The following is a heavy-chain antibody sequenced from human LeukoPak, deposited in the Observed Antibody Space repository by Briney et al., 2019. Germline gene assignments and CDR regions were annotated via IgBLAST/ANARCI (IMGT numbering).Heavy chain of an antibody. CDR3: ARDRAIGYCSGGSCPYYFDY. CDR2: INAGNGNT. V-gene: IGHV1-3*01. J-gene: IGHJ4*02. D-gene: IGHD2-15*01. CDR1: RYTFTSYA. Sequence: ASVKVSCKASRYTFTSYAMHWVRQAPGQRLEWMGWINAGNGNTKYSQKFQGRVTITRDTPASTAYMELSSLRSEDTAVYYCARDRAIGYCSGGSCPYYFDYWGQGTLVTVSS.